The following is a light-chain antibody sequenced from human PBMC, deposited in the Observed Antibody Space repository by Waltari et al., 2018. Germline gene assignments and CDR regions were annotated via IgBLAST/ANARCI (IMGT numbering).Light chain of an antibody. CDR2: RDT. V-gene: IGLV3-9*01. Sequence: SYELTQPLSVSVALGQTARITCGGENIGVKSVQWHQKKPGQAPVLVIYRDTKRPSGIPERFSGSNSWNTATLTISEAQGGDEADYYCQVWDSTFWVFGGGTKLTVL. CDR1: NIGVKS. CDR3: QVWDSTFWV. J-gene: IGLJ3*02.